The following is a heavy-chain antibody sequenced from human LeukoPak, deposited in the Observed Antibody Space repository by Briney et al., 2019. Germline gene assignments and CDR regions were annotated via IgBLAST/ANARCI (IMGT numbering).Heavy chain of an antibody. CDR3: ARNVVGATEFDY. J-gene: IGHJ4*02. CDR2: IYTSGST. CDR1: GFTVSSYY. D-gene: IGHD1-26*01. Sequence: GSLRLSCAASGFTVSSYYWSWIRQPAGKGLEWIGRIYTSGSTNYNPSLKSRVTMSVDTSKNQFSLKLSSVTAADTAVYYCARNVVGATEFDYWGQGTLVTVSS. V-gene: IGHV4-4*07.